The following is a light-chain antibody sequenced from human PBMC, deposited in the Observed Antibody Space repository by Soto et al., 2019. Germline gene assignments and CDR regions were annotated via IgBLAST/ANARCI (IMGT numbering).Light chain of an antibody. CDR3: QQYNNWSGT. CDR1: QSVSSN. V-gene: IGKV3-15*01. Sequence: EIVMTQSPATLSVSPGERATLSCRASQSVSSNLAWYQQKPGQAPRLLIYGASTRATGIPARFSGSGSGTEFTLTISSLQSEDFAVYYYQQYNNWSGTFGQGTKVEIK. J-gene: IGKJ1*01. CDR2: GAS.